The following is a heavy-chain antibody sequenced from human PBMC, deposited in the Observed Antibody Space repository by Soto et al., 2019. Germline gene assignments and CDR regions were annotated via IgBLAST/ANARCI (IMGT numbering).Heavy chain of an antibody. Sequence: PGESLKISCKGSGYTFTSYWIGWMRQMPGKGLEWMVIIYPGDSDTRYSPSFQGQVTISAEKSISTAYLQWSSLKASDTAMYYCASEDDPDSSGSDYWGQGTLVTAPQ. D-gene: IGHD6-19*01. CDR2: IYPGDSDT. V-gene: IGHV5-51*01. CDR1: GYTFTSYW. J-gene: IGHJ4*02. CDR3: ASEDDPDSSGSDY.